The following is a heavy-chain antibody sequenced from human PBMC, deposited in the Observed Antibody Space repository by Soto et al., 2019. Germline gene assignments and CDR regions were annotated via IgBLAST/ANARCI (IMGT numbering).Heavy chain of an antibody. Sequence: GASVKVSCKASGGTFSSYTISWVRQAPGQGLEWMGRIIPILGIANYAQEFQGRVTITADKSTSTAYMELSSLRSEDTAVYYCARAGYSGADFDYWGQGTLVTVSS. CDR3: ARAGYSGADFDY. D-gene: IGHD5-12*01. J-gene: IGHJ4*02. CDR1: GGTFSSYT. V-gene: IGHV1-69*02. CDR2: IIPILGIA.